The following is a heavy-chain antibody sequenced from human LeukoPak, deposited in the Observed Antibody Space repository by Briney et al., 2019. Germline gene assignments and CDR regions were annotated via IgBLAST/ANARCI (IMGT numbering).Heavy chain of an antibody. Sequence: SETLSLTCTFSGGSISSYSCSWIRQPPGKGLLWIGYIYYSGSTNYNPSLKSRVTISVDTSKNQFSLKLSSVTAADTAVYYCARSPTVTIGAFDIWGQGTMVTVSS. D-gene: IGHD4-17*01. CDR2: IYYSGST. CDR3: ARSPTVTIGAFDI. CDR1: GGSISSYS. J-gene: IGHJ3*02. V-gene: IGHV4-59*08.